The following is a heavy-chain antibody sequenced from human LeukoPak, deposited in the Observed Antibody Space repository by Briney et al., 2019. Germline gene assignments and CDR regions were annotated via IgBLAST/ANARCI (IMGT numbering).Heavy chain of an antibody. J-gene: IGHJ4*02. D-gene: IGHD4-23*01. CDR1: GGSISSGGYS. Sequence: PSETLSLTCAVSGGSISSGGYSWSWIRQPPGKGLEWIGYIYHSGSTYYNPSLKSRVTISVDRSKNQFSLKLNSVTAADTAVYYCARVVTPGYYFDYWGQGTLVTVSS. CDR3: ARVVTPGYYFDY. CDR2: IYHSGST. V-gene: IGHV4-30-2*01.